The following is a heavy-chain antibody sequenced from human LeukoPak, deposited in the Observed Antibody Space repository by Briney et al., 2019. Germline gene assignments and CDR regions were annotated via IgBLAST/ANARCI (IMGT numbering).Heavy chain of an antibody. V-gene: IGHV4-61*02. Sequence: PSQTLSPTCTVSGGSISSGSYYWSWIRQPAGKGLEWIGRIYTSGSTNYNPSLKSRVTISVDTSKNQFSLKLSSVTAADTAVYYCARDLRYCSGGSCYSRWFDPWGQGTLVTVSS. CDR1: GGSISSGSYY. CDR3: ARDLRYCSGGSCYSRWFDP. CDR2: IYTSGST. D-gene: IGHD2-15*01. J-gene: IGHJ5*02.